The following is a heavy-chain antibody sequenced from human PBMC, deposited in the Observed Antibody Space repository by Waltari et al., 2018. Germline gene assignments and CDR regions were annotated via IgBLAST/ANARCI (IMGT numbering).Heavy chain of an antibody. CDR2: INPNNGGT. J-gene: IGHJ6*03. CDR1: GYTFTDNY. V-gene: IGHV1-2*02. Sequence: QVQLVQSGAEVKKPGASVKVSCKASGYTFTDNYMNWVRQAPGQGLEWLGWINPNNGGTNYAQKFQGRVTMTRDTSISTAFMDLSRLKSDDTAVYFCARGDPSVYDTSHMDVWGKGTTVTVSS. D-gene: IGHD3-3*01. CDR3: ARGDPSVYDTSHMDV.